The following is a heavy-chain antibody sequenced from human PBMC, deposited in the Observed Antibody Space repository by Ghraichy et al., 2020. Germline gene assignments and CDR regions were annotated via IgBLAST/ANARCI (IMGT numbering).Heavy chain of an antibody. V-gene: IGHV4-34*01. J-gene: IGHJ4*02. CDR1: GGSFSGYY. Sequence: GSLRLSCAVYGGSFSGYYWSWIRQPPGKGLEWIGEINHSGSTNYNPSLKSRVTISVDTSKNQFSLKLSSVTAADTAVYYCARRIFGGPSPHFFDYWGQGTLVTVSS. D-gene: IGHD3-3*01. CDR3: ARRIFGGPSPHFFDY. CDR2: INHSGST.